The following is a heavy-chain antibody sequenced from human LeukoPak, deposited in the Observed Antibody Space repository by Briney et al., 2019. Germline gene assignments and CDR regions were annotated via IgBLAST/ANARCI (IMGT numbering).Heavy chain of an antibody. J-gene: IGHJ6*02. V-gene: IGHV3-30*04. CDR2: ISYDGSNK. CDR3: ARSLAQVRYYYYGMDV. CDR1: GFTFSSYA. Sequence: PGRSLRLSCAASGFTFSSYAMHWVRQAPGKGLKWVAVISYDGSNKYYADSVKGRFTISRDNSKNTLYLQMNSLRAEDTAVYYCARSLAQVRYYYYGMDVWGQGTTVTVSS. D-gene: IGHD3-10*01.